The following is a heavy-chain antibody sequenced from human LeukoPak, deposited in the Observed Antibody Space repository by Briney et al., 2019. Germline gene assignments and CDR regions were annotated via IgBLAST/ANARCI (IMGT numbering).Heavy chain of an antibody. CDR1: GGSISSYY. V-gene: IGHV4-59*12. J-gene: IGHJ4*02. D-gene: IGHD3-22*01. CDR3: ARGWYYYDSSGYDY. Sequence: SETLSLTCTVSGGSISSYYWSWIRQPPGKGLEWIGYIYYSGSTNYNPSLKSRVTISVDRSKDQFSLKLSSVTAADTAVYYCARGWYYYDSSGYDYWGQGTLVTVSS. CDR2: IYYSGST.